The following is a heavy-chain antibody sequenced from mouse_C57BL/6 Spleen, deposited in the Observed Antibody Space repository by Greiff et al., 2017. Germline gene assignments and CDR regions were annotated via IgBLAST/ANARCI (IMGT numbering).Heavy chain of an antibody. CDR2: INPSNGGT. CDR3: ARWGYESYAMDY. Sequence: QVQLQQPGTELVKPGASVKLSCKASGYTFTSYWMHWVKQRPGQGLEWIGNINPSNGGTNYNEKFKSKATLAVDKSSSTAYMPLSSLTSEDSAVYDCARWGYESYAMDYWGQGTSVTVSS. V-gene: IGHV1-53*01. J-gene: IGHJ4*01. D-gene: IGHD3-1*01. CDR1: GYTFTSYW.